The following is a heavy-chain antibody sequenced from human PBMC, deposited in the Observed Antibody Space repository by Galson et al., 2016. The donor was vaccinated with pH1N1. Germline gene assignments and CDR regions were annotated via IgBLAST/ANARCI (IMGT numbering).Heavy chain of an antibody. CDR1: GFTFDDYA. J-gene: IGHJ4*02. CDR2: ISWNSGTI. D-gene: IGHD6-13*01. CDR3: AKFWQELPDGFDY. Sequence: SLRLSCAASGFTFDDYAIHWVRQTPGKGLEWVSGISWNSGTIGYAEPVKGRFTISRDNSKNTLYLQMNSLKVEDTAVYYCAKFWQELPDGFDYWGQGTLVTVSS. V-gene: IGHV3-9*01.